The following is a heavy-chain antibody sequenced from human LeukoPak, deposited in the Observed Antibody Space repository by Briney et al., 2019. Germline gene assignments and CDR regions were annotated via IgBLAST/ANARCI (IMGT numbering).Heavy chain of an antibody. CDR2: IRSDGYHT. CDR1: GFIFDAHD. V-gene: IGHV3-30*02. CDR3: AKPSGSGVDY. J-gene: IGHJ4*02. Sequence: GGSLRLSCGASGFIFDAHDMHWVRQAPGKGLEWVAFIRSDGYHTYYADSVKGRFTITRDNSKNTLYLQMNSLRLEDMALYYCAKPSGSGVDYWGRGTRVTVFS. D-gene: IGHD1-26*01.